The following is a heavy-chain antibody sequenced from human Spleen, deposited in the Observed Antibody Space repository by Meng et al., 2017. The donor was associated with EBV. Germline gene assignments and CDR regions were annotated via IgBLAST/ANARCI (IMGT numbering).Heavy chain of an antibody. J-gene: IGHJ4*02. Sequence: VQVLQYGAEVKKLGASVTLSCKVSGYTFSTSAMHWVRQAPGQRLEWMGWIYAGDGSTKYSQRLQDRVTITRDTSASTSYMELSSLGSEDTAVYYCASYTSKGYAIDYWGRGTLVTVSS. CDR1: GYTFSTSA. V-gene: IGHV1-3*01. D-gene: IGHD5-12*01. CDR3: ASYTSKGYAIDY. CDR2: IYAGDGST.